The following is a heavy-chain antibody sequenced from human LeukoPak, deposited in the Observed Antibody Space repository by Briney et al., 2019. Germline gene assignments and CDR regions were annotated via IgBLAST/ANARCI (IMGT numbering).Heavy chain of an antibody. J-gene: IGHJ6*03. V-gene: IGHV4-34*01. CDR3: ARGVEAAAVDYYYYMDV. D-gene: IGHD6-13*01. CDR1: GGSFSGYY. Sequence: PSETLSLTCAVYGGSFSGYYWSWIRQPSGKGLEWIGEINHSGSTNCNPSLKSRVTISVDTSKNQFSLKLSSVTAADTAVYYCARGVEAAAVDYYYYMDVWGKGTTVTVSS. CDR2: INHSGST.